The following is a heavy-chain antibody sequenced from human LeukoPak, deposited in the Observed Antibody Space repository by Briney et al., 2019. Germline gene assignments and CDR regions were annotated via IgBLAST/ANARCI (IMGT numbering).Heavy chain of an antibody. J-gene: IGHJ4*02. Sequence: GGSLRLSCAASGFTFSSYVMSWVRQAPGKGLEWVSFISGSGGSTNYADSVKGRFTISRDNSKNTLYLQMNSLRAEDTAVYYCAKVGSYSDYRGVVDYWGQGTLVTVSS. D-gene: IGHD4-11*01. CDR1: GFTFSSYV. CDR3: AKVGSYSDYRGVVDY. V-gene: IGHV3-23*01. CDR2: ISGSGGST.